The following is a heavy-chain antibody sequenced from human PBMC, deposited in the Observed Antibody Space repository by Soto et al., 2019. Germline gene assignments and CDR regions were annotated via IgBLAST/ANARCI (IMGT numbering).Heavy chain of an antibody. D-gene: IGHD7-27*01. Sequence: QVQLVESGGGVVQPGRSLRLSCAASGFTFSSYGMHWVRQAPGKGLEWVAVIWYDGSNKYYADSVKGRFTISRDNSKNTLYLQMNSLRAEDTAVYYCARDVGANWGLLDVWGQGTTVTVSS. J-gene: IGHJ6*02. CDR2: IWYDGSNK. CDR3: ARDVGANWGLLDV. V-gene: IGHV3-33*01. CDR1: GFTFSSYG.